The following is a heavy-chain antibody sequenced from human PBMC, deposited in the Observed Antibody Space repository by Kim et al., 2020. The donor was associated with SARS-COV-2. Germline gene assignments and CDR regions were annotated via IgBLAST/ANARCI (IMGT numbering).Heavy chain of an antibody. CDR2: INTNTGNP. CDR1: GYTFTSYA. D-gene: IGHD6-13*01. J-gene: IGHJ6*03. Sequence: ASVKVSCKASGYTFTSYAMNWVRQAPGQGLEWMGWINTNTGNPTYAQGFTGRFVFSLDTSVSTAYLQISGLKAEDTAVYYCARVRSSSWSYYYYYYMDVWGKGTTVTVSS. V-gene: IGHV7-4-1*02. CDR3: ARVRSSSWSYYYYYYMDV.